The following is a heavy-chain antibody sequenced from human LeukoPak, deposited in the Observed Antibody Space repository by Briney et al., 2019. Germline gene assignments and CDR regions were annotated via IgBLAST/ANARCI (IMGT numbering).Heavy chain of an antibody. CDR1: GGSFSGYY. CDR3: ARNVLPHYYYGMDV. J-gene: IGHJ6*02. CDR2: INHSGST. Sequence: PSETLSLTCAVYGGSFSGYYWSWIRQPPGKGLEWIGEINHSGSTNYNPSLKSRVTISVDTSKNQFSLKLSSVTAADTAVYYCARNVLPHYYYGMDVWGQGTTVTVSS. V-gene: IGHV4-34*01.